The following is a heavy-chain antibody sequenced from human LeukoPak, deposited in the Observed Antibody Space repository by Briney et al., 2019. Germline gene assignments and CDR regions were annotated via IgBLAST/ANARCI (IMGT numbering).Heavy chain of an antibody. J-gene: IGHJ4*02. CDR2: ISGSGGST. CDR1: GFTFSSYA. D-gene: IGHD3-22*01. Sequence: GGSLRLSCAASGFTFSSYAMSWVRQAPGKGLEWVSAISGSGGSTYYADSVKGRFTISRDNSKNTLYLQMNSLRAEDMAVYYCATRSGYYQPFDYWGQGTLVTVSS. V-gene: IGHV3-23*01. CDR3: ATRSGYYQPFDY.